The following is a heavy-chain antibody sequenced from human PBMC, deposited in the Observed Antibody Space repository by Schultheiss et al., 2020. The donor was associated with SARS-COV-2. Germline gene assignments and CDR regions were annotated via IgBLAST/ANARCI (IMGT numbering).Heavy chain of an antibody. V-gene: IGHV3-23*01. CDR1: GFTFGTYN. CDR3: ARARDNFSYYYSGMDV. CDR2: ISGSGGST. Sequence: GGSLRLSCAASGFTFGTYNMHWVRQAPGKGLEWVSAISGSGGSTYYADSVKARFTISRDSSKNTLYLQMNSLRDEDTAVYYCARARDNFSYYYSGMDVWGQGTTVTVSS. D-gene: IGHD1-20*01. J-gene: IGHJ6*02.